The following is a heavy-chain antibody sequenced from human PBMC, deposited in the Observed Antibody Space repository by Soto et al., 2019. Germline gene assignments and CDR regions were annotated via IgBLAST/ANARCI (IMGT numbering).Heavy chain of an antibody. Sequence: GGSLRLSCAASGFTFSDYYMSWIRQAPGKGLEWVSYISSSSSYTNYADSVKGRFTISRDNAKNSLYLQMNSLRAEDTAVYYCARLASTASGSRDFDYWGQGTLVTVSS. CDR1: GFTFSDYY. D-gene: IGHD1-26*01. J-gene: IGHJ4*02. CDR2: ISSSSSYT. CDR3: ARLASTASGSRDFDY. V-gene: IGHV3-11*06.